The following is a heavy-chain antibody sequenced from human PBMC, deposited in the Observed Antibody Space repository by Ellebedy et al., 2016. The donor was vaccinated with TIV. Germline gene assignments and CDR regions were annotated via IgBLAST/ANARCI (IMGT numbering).Heavy chain of an antibody. CDR2: INTYNGNR. V-gene: IGHV1-18*04. CDR1: GYTFINYG. Sequence: AASVKVSCKASGYTFINYGFIWVRQAPGQGLEWMGWINTYNGNRNYAQKLQGRLTMTTDTSTNTAYMALRSLTSDDTAVYFCARTSRYAYSSSCDYWGQGTLVTVSS. CDR3: ARTSRYAYSSSCDY. J-gene: IGHJ4*02. D-gene: IGHD6-13*01.